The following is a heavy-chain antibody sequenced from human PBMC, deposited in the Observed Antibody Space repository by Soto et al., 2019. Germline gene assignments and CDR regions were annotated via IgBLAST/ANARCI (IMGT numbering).Heavy chain of an antibody. V-gene: IGHV4-59*01. CDR2: IYYSEST. Sequence: SETLSLTCTVSGGSISSYYWSWIRQPPGKGLEWIGYIYYSESTNYNPSLKSRVIISVDTSKNQFSLRLSSVTAADTAVYYCARLGGSYAVPHFDYWGQGTLVTVSS. CDR3: ARLGGSYAVPHFDY. J-gene: IGHJ4*02. CDR1: GGSISSYY. D-gene: IGHD3-16*01.